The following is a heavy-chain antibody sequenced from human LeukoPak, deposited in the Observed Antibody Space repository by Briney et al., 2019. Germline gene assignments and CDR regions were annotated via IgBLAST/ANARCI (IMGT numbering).Heavy chain of an antibody. V-gene: IGHV3-23*01. Sequence: GGSLRLSCAASGFTFSSYAMSWIRQAPGKGLEWVSGISGSGVTTYYVDSAKGRFTISRDNPKNTPYLQMQSLRAEDTAIYYCARELNPPFASWGQGTLVTVSS. CDR3: ARELNPPFAS. D-gene: IGHD3-16*01. CDR1: GFTFSSYA. J-gene: IGHJ4*02. CDR2: ISGSGVTT.